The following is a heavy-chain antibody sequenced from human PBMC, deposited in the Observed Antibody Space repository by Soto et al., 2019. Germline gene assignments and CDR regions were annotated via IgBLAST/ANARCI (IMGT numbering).Heavy chain of an antibody. CDR2: IYTSGST. CDR3: AREYCSGGSCYHYYYGMDV. V-gene: IGHV4-4*07. CDR1: GGSISSYY. D-gene: IGHD2-15*01. Sequence: ETLSLTCTVSGGSISSYYWSWIRQPAGKGLEWIGRIYTSGSTNYNPSLKSRVTMSVDTSKNQFSLKLSSVTAADTAVYYCAREYCSGGSCYHYYYGMDVWGQGTTVTVSS. J-gene: IGHJ6*02.